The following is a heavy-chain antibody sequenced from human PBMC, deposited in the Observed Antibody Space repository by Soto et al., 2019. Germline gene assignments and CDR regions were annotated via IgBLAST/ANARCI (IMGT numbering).Heavy chain of an antibody. CDR2: ISTTGGST. D-gene: IGHD1-1*01. CDR1: GFTFNPYS. CDR3: ARPDGATYNFRY. V-gene: IGHV3-23*01. J-gene: IGHJ4*02. Sequence: DVQLLESGGSLVQPGGSLRLSCAGSGFTFNPYSLSWVRQAPGKGLQWVSAISTTGGSTYYADSVKGRFTISRDNSQNTLSLQMNSLRAEDTAVYYCARPDGATYNFRYWGQGTLVTVSS.